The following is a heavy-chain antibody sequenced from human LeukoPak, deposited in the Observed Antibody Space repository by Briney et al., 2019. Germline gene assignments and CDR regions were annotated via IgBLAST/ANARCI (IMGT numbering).Heavy chain of an antibody. CDR2: IYYSGST. CDR1: AGSISSSSYY. Sequence: SETLSLTCTVPAGSISSSSYYWGWIRQPPGKGLERIESIYYSGSTYYNPSLKSRVTISVDTSKNQFSLKLSSVTAADTAVYYCASGRLIVVVPAAITYWGQGTLVTVSS. V-gene: IGHV4-39*07. J-gene: IGHJ4*02. CDR3: ASGRLIVVVPAAITY. D-gene: IGHD2-2*01.